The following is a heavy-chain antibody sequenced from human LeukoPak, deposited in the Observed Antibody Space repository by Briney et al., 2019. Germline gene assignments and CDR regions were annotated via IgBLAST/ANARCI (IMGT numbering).Heavy chain of an antibody. V-gene: IGHV3-30*04. CDR1: GFTFSSYA. CDR3: ARDFGYSSGWYDY. D-gene: IGHD6-19*01. CDR2: ISYDGSNK. Sequence: GGSLRLSCAASGFTFSSYAMHWVRQAPGKGLEWVAVISYDGSNKYYADSVKGRFTISRDNSKNTLYLQMNSLRAEDTAVYNCARDFGYSSGWYDYWGQGTLVTVSS. J-gene: IGHJ4*02.